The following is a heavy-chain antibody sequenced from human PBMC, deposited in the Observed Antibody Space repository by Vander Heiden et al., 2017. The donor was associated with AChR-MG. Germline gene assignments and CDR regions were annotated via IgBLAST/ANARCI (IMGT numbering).Heavy chain of an antibody. Sequence: QVTLKESGPALVKPTQTLTLTCTFSWFSRSTSGSRVSWIRQPPGKALEWLARIDWDDDKFYSTSLKTRLTISKDTSGNQVVLTMTNMDPVDTATYYCARTRYCTNGVCYRGRGYFDYWGQGTLVTVSS. D-gene: IGHD2-8*01. CDR1: WFSRSTSGSR. CDR2: IDWDDDK. V-gene: IGHV2-70*04. CDR3: ARTRYCTNGVCYRGRGYFDY. J-gene: IGHJ4*02.